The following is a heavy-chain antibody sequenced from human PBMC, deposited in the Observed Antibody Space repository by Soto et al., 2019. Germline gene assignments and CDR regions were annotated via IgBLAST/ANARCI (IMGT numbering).Heavy chain of an antibody. Sequence: QVQLVQSGAEVKKPGASVKVSCKASGYTFTSYGISWVRQAPGQGLEWMGWISAYNGNTNYAQKLQGRVTMTTDTSPSTADMELRSLRSDDTAVYYCARDRLTYYYGSSLLGWFDPWGQGTLVTVSS. D-gene: IGHD3-10*01. CDR3: ARDRLTYYYGSSLLGWFDP. J-gene: IGHJ5*02. CDR2: ISAYNGNT. V-gene: IGHV1-18*01. CDR1: GYTFTSYG.